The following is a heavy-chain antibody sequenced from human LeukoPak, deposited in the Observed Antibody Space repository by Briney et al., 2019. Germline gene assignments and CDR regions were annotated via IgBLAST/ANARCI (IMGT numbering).Heavy chain of an antibody. Sequence: GGSLRLSCAASGFTLSTYGMYWVRQAPGKGLEWVAVIWNDGSNKHYADSVKGRFTISRDNSKNTLDLQMNSLRAEDTAVYYCAKEMATIRAFDFWGQGTMVTVSS. V-gene: IGHV3-33*06. CDR3: AKEMATIRAFDF. CDR1: GFTLSTYG. D-gene: IGHD5-24*01. CDR2: IWNDGSNK. J-gene: IGHJ3*01.